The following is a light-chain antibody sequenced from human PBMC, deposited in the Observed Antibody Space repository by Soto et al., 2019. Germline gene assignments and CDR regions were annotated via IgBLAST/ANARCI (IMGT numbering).Light chain of an antibody. J-gene: IGKJ4*01. CDR3: QQYYITPLT. CDR1: QSVLHSTNNKNY. CDR2: WAA. Sequence: DIVMTQSPDSPAVSLGERATINCKSSQSVLHSTNNKNYLAWYQQKPGQPPKLLIYWAATRESGVPDRFSGSGSGTDFTLTISSLQAEDVAVYYCQQYYITPLTFGGGTKVEIK. V-gene: IGKV4-1*01.